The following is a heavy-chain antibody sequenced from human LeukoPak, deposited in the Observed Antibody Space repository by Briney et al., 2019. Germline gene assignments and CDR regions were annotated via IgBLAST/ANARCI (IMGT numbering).Heavy chain of an antibody. CDR2: ISGSGGST. D-gene: IGHD6-13*01. V-gene: IGHV3-23*01. J-gene: IGHJ4*02. Sequence: GGSLRLSCAASGFTFSSYAMSWVRQAPGKGLEWVSAISGSGGSTYYADSVKGRFTISRDNSKNTLHLQMNSLRAEDTAVYHCAKCGSSWYIRRYFDYWGQGTLVTVSS. CDR1: GFTFSSYA. CDR3: AKCGSSWYIRRYFDY.